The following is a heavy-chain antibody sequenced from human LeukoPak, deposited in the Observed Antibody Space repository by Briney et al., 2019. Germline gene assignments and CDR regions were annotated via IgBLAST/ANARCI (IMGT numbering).Heavy chain of an antibody. CDR1: GFTVRSNY. CDR2: IFNDGST. D-gene: IGHD4-17*01. J-gene: IGHJ4*02. V-gene: IGHV3-66*01. CDR3: ARDPGGDNAY. Sequence: GRSLRLPCAASGFTVRSNYMSWVRQAPGKGLEWVSLIFNDGSTYYADSVKARFTISRDNSMDTLYLRMNSLRVEDTAVYYCARDPGGDNAYWGQGTLVTVSS.